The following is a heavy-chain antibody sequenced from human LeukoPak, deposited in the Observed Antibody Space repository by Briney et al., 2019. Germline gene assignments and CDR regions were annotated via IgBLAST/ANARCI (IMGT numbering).Heavy chain of an antibody. V-gene: IGHV4-34*01. Sequence: SETLSLTCAVYGGSLSGYYWSWIRQPPGKGLEWIGEINHSGSTNYNPSLKSRVTISVDTSKNQFSLKLSSVTAADTAVYYCARKKGPDGLNWFDPWGQGTLVTVSS. CDR2: INHSGST. D-gene: IGHD5-24*01. CDR3: ARKKGPDGLNWFDP. J-gene: IGHJ5*02. CDR1: GGSLSGYY.